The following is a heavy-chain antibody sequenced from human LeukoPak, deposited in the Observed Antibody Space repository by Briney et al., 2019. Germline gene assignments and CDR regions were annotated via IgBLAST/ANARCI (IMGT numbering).Heavy chain of an antibody. CDR3: ARGLAVLKQDIAVAGT. J-gene: IGHJ4*02. CDR2: INPNSGGT. CDR1: GYTFTTYY. V-gene: IGHV1-2*02. D-gene: IGHD6-19*01. Sequence: ASVKVSCKASGYTFTTYYMHWVRQAPGQGLEWMGWINPNSGGTNYAQKFQGRVTMTRDTSISTAYMELSRLRSDDTAVYYCARGLAVLKQDIAVAGTWGQGTLVTVSS.